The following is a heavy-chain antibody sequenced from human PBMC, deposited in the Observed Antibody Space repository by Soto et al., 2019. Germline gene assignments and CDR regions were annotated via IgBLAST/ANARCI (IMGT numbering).Heavy chain of an antibody. D-gene: IGHD6-19*01. CDR1: GYTFGNSW. CDR3: ARGDTSGHDAFDI. J-gene: IGHJ3*02. V-gene: IGHV5-10-1*01. CDR2: IDPSDSDT. Sequence: DVQLVQSGAEVRKPGESLRISCKDSGYTFGNSWISWVRQMPGQGLEWMGRIDPSDSDTNYSPSFQGHVTFSADKSINTVYLQGTSLKASDTAIYYCARGDTSGHDAFDIWGQGTMVTVSS.